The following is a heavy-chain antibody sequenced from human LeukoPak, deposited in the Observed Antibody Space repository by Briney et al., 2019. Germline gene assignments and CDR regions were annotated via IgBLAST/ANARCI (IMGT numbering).Heavy chain of an antibody. D-gene: IGHD2-2*01. CDR3: ARGRRFCSSTSCSKYYFDY. CDR2: MNPNSGNT. V-gene: IGHV1-8*01. CDR1: GYTFTSYD. J-gene: IGHJ4*02. Sequence: ASVTVSFKASGYTFTSYDINWVRQAAGQGLEWMRWMNPNSGNTGYAQKFQGRVTMTRNTSISTAYMELSSLRSEDTAVYYCARGRRFCSSTSCSKYYFDYWGQGTLVTVSS.